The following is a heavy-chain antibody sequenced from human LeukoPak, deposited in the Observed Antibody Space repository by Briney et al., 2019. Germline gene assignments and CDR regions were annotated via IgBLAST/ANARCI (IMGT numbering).Heavy chain of an antibody. Sequence: SEALSLTCTVSGGSFSSYYWSWIRQPAGKGLEWIGRIYTSGSTNYNSSLKSRVTMSVDTSKNQVSLKLSSVTAADTAVYYCATGDGYNSFDYWGQGTLVTVSS. D-gene: IGHD5-24*01. J-gene: IGHJ4*02. CDR1: GGSFSSYY. CDR3: ATGDGYNSFDY. CDR2: IYTSGST. V-gene: IGHV4-4*07.